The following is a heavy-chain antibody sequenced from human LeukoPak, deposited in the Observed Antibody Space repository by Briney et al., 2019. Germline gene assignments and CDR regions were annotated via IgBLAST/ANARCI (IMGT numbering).Heavy chain of an antibody. CDR1: GYSFTTYW. D-gene: IGHD2-15*01. J-gene: IGHJ4*02. Sequence: GESLKISCKGSGYSFTTYWIGWVRQMPGEGLEWMGIIYPGDSDTRYSPSFQGQVTISADKFISTAYLQWSSLKASDTAMYYCARARYCSGGSCYAEYWGQGTLVTVSS. V-gene: IGHV5-51*01. CDR2: IYPGDSDT. CDR3: ARARYCSGGSCYAEY.